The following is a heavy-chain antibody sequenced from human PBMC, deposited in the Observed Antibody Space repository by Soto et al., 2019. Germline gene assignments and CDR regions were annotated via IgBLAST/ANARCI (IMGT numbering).Heavy chain of an antibody. D-gene: IGHD1-26*01. CDR3: ARDGPSSLQWELLEAFDI. CDR2: ISAYNGNT. V-gene: IGHV1-18*04. Sequence: ASVKVSCKASGYTFTSYGISWVRQAPGQGLEWMGWISAYNGNTNYAQKLQGRVTMTTDTSTSTAYMELRSLRSDDTAVYYYARDGPSSLQWELLEAFDIWGQGTMVTVSS. CDR1: GYTFTSYG. J-gene: IGHJ3*02.